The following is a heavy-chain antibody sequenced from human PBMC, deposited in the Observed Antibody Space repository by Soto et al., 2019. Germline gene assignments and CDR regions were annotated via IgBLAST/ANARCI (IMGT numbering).Heavy chain of an antibody. V-gene: IGHV3-30-3*01. CDR1: GFTFSSYA. CDR3: ARVPGSGTYYDNRIANDAFDI. D-gene: IGHD3-10*01. Sequence: LRLSCAASGFTFSSYAMHWVRQAPGKGLEWVAVISYDGSNKYYADSVKGRFTISRDNSKNTLYLQMNSLRAEDTAVYYCARVPGSGTYYDNRIANDAFDIWGQGTMVTVSS. CDR2: ISYDGSNK. J-gene: IGHJ3*02.